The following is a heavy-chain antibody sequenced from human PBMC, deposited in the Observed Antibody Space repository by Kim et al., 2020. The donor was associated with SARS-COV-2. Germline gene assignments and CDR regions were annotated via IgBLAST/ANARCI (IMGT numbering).Heavy chain of an antibody. CDR1: GGSFSGYY. Sequence: SETLSLTCAVYGGSFSGYYWSWLRQPPGKGLEWIGEINHSGSTNYNPSLKSRVTISVDTSKNQFSLKLSSVTAADTAVYYCARGGALFGYYDSSGYLGYWGQGALVAVSS. CDR3: ARGGALFGYYDSSGYLGY. CDR2: INHSGST. J-gene: IGHJ4*02. D-gene: IGHD3-22*01. V-gene: IGHV4-34*01.